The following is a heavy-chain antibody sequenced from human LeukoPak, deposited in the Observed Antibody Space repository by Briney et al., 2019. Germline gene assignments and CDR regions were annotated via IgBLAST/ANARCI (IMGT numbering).Heavy chain of an antibody. CDR2: INHSGST. Sequence: SETLSLTCAVYGGSFSGYFWSWIRQSPGKGLEWIGEINHSGSTNYNPPLKSRVTISVDTSKNQFSLKLTSVTAADTAVYYCARPYYDYIWGSYRYGGFDFWSQGTLVIVSS. J-gene: IGHJ4*02. V-gene: IGHV4-34*01. CDR1: GGSFSGYF. CDR3: ARPYYDYIWGSYRYGGFDF. D-gene: IGHD3-16*02.